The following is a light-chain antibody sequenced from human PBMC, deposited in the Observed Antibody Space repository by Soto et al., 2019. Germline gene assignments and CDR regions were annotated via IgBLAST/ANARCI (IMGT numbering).Light chain of an antibody. CDR1: QSISSW. CDR2: DAS. V-gene: IGKV1-5*01. J-gene: IGKJ2*01. CDR3: QQYNSYSYT. Sequence: DIQMTQSPSTLSASVGDRVTITCRASQSISSWLARYQQKPGKAPKVLIYDASSLESGVPSRLSGSGSGTAFTLTISNLQPDDFATYYCQQYNSYSYTFGQGTKLEIK.